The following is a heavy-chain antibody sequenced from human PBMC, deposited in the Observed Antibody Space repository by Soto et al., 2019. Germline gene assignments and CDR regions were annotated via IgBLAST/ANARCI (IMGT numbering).Heavy chain of an antibody. Sequence: SETLSLTCAVYCGSFSGYYWTWIRQPPGKGLEWIGEINHSGSTNYNPSLKSRVTISVDTSKNQFSLKLTSVTAADTAVYYCARRRLKGYTSSSYWFDPWGQGTLVTVSS. CDR3: ARRRLKGYTSSSYWFDP. CDR1: CGSFSGYY. J-gene: IGHJ5*02. D-gene: IGHD6-13*01. CDR2: INHSGST. V-gene: IGHV4-34*01.